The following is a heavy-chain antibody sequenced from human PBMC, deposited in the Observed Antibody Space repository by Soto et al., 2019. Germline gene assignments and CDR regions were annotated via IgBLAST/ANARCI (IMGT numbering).Heavy chain of an antibody. J-gene: IGHJ3*02. CDR3: ARGFLRGTEYCSGGGSCYLKAFDI. D-gene: IGHD2-15*01. V-gene: IGHV3-74*01. CDR1: GFTFSSYW. CDR2: INTDGSST. Sequence: PGGSLRLSCAASGFTFSSYWMHWVRQAPGKGLVCVSRINTDGSSTSYADTVKGRFTISRDNAKNTLYLQMNSLRAEDTALYYCARGFLRGTEYCSGGGSCYLKAFDIWGQGTMVTVSS.